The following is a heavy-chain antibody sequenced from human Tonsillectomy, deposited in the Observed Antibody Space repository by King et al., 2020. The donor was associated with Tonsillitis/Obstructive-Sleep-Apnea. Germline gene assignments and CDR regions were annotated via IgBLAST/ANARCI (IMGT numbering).Heavy chain of an antibody. CDR1: GFTFSSYS. D-gene: IGHD3-10*01. V-gene: IGHV3-21*01. J-gene: IGHJ5*02. CDR3: ARDDTMVNNWFDP. CDR2: ISSSSSYI. Sequence: VQLVESGGGLVKPGGSLRLSCAASGFTFSSYSMNWVRQAPGKGLEWVSSISSSSSYIYQADSVKGRFTISRDNAKNSLYLQMNSLRAEDTAVYYCARDDTMVNNWFDPWGQGTLVTVSS.